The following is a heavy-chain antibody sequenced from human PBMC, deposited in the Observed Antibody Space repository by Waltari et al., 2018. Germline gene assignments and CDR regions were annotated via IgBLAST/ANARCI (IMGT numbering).Heavy chain of an antibody. CDR3: ASSDYGGPYYYYYGMDV. CDR1: GGTFSSYA. Sequence: QVQLVQSGAEVKKPGSSVKVSCKASGGTFSSYAIRWVRQAHGQGLEWMGGIIPIFGTANYAQKFQGRVTITADESTSTAYMELSSLRSEDTAVYYCASSDYGGPYYYYYGMDVWGQGTTVTVSS. V-gene: IGHV1-69*01. D-gene: IGHD4-17*01. J-gene: IGHJ6*02. CDR2: IIPIFGTA.